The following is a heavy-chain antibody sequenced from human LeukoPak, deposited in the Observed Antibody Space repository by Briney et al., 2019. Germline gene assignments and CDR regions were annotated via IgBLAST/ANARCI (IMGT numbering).Heavy chain of an antibody. CDR3: ARLFFSWYFDY. D-gene: IGHD6-13*01. CDR1: GGSISSGSYY. J-gene: IGHJ4*02. Sequence: SQTLSLTCTVSGGSISSGSYYWSWIRQPAGKGLEWIGRIYTSGSTNYNPSLKSQVTISVDTSKNQFSLKLSSVTAADTAVYYCARLFFSWYFDYWGQGTLVTVSS. V-gene: IGHV4-61*02. CDR2: IYTSGST.